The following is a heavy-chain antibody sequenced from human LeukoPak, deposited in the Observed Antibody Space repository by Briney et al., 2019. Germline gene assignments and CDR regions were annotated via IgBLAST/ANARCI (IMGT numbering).Heavy chain of an antibody. D-gene: IGHD3-16*02. J-gene: IGHJ4*02. V-gene: IGHV1-3*01. CDR3: ARALRSYGLFDY. CDR1: GYTLTNYA. CDR2: INAGNGNT. Sequence: ASVKVSCKASGYTLTNYAMHWVRQAPGQRLEWMGWINAGNGNTKYSQKFQGRVTITRDTSASTAYMELSSLRSEDTAVYYCARALRSYGLFDYWGQGTLVTVSS.